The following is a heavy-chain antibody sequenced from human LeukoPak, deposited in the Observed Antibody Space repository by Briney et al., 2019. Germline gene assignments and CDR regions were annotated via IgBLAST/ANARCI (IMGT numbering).Heavy chain of an antibody. CDR2: IKQDGSEK. V-gene: IGHV3-7*01. J-gene: IGHJ4*02. Sequence: PGGSLRLSCAVSGLTFNSYWMSWVRQAPGKGLEWVANIKQDGSEKYYVDSVKGRFTISRDNAKNSLYLQMNSLRAEDTAVFYCARGGSAYIGSSDFHYWGQGTLVTVSS. D-gene: IGHD6-6*01. CDR1: GLTFNSYW. CDR3: ARGGSAYIGSSDFHY.